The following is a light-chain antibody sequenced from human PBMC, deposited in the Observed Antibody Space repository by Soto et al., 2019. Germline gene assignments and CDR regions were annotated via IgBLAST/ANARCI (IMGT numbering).Light chain of an antibody. V-gene: IGKV3-20*01. CDR1: QSVSSSF. J-gene: IGKJ2*01. CDR2: GAS. Sequence: EIVLTQSPGTLSLSPGERATLSCRASQSVSSSFLAWYQQKPGQAPRLLIYGASNRPTGIPDRFSGSGSGTYFTLTISRLEPEDFAVYYCQQDYNVYTFGQGTKLEIK. CDR3: QQDYNVYT.